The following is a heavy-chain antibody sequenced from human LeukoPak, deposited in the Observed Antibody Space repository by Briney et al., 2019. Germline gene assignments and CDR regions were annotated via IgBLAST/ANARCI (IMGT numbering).Heavy chain of an antibody. CDR2: ISPNSGGT. V-gene: IGHV1-2*02. J-gene: IGHJ4*02. D-gene: IGHD3-10*01. CDR3: ARVYYSGSGSYSSFDY. CDR1: GYTFTGYY. Sequence: ASVKVSCKASGYTFTGYYIHWVRQAPGQGLEWLGWISPNSGGTGSAQKFQGRVTMTRDTSISTAYMELSRLSSDDTAVYYCARVYYSGSGSYSSFDYWGQGTLVIVSS.